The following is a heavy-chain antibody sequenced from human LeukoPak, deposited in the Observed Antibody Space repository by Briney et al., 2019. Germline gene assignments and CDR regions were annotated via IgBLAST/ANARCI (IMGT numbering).Heavy chain of an antibody. D-gene: IGHD6-19*01. V-gene: IGHV4-59*01. CDR3: AREGSSGWPEGDYYGMDV. J-gene: IGHJ6*02. CDR1: GGXISSYY. CDR2: IYYSGST. Sequence: SETLSLTCTVSGGXISSYYCSWIRQPPGKGLEWIGYIYYSGSTNYNPSLKSRVTISVDTSKNQFSLKLSSVTAADTAVYYCAREGSSGWPEGDYYGMDVWGQGTTVTVSS.